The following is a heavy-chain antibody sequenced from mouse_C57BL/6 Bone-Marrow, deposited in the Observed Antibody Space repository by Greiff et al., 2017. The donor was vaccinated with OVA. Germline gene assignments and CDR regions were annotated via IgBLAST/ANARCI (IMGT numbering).Heavy chain of an antibody. CDR3: ATGPWDYAMDY. Sequence: EVKLMESGGGLVKPGGSLKLSCAASGFTFSSYAMSWVRQTPEKRLEWVATISDGGSYTYYPDNVKGRFTISRDNAKNNLYLQMSHLKSEDTAMYYCATGPWDYAMDYWGQGTSVTVSS. CDR2: ISDGGSYT. D-gene: IGHD4-1*01. CDR1: GFTFSSYA. V-gene: IGHV5-4*03. J-gene: IGHJ4*01.